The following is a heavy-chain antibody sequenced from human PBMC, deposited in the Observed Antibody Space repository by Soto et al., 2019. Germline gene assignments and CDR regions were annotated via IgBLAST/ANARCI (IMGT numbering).Heavy chain of an antibody. CDR2: ISSSSIYK. D-gene: IGHD2-15*01. J-gene: IGHJ4*02. CDR1: GFTLSPYG. CDR3: AREKLRHVVVVPTGYYFDF. V-gene: IGHV3-21*01. Sequence: PGGSLRLSCAASGFTLSPYGMNWVRQAPGKGLEWVSSISSSSIYKHYADSVKGRFTISRDNAKNSLYLQINSLRAEDTAVYYCAREKLRHVVVVPTGYYFDFWGQGTLVTVSS.